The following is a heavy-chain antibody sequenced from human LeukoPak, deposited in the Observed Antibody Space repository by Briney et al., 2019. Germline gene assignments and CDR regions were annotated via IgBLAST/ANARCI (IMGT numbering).Heavy chain of an antibody. V-gene: IGHV3-23*01. J-gene: IGHJ5*02. CDR2: ISGSGGST. CDR1: GFTFSSYG. CDR3: AKSHGSANNWFDP. D-gene: IGHD3-10*01. Sequence: PGGSLRLSCAASGFTFSSYGVSWVRQAPGKGLEWVSAISGSGGSTYYADSVKGRFTISRDNSKNTLYLQMNSLRAEDTAVYYCAKSHGSANNWFDPWGQGTLVTVSS.